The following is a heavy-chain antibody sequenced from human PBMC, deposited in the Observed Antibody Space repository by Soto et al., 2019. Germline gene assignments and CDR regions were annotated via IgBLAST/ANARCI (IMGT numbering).Heavy chain of an antibody. CDR2: IYHSGST. Sequence: SETLSLTCAVSGGSISSGGYSWSWIRQPPGKGLEWIGYIYHSGSTYYNPSLKSRVTISVDRSKNQFSLKLSSVTAADTAVYYCARSDTAMVAFDYWGQGTLVTVSS. CDR1: GGSISSGGYS. D-gene: IGHD5-18*01. J-gene: IGHJ4*02. V-gene: IGHV4-30-2*01. CDR3: ARSDTAMVAFDY.